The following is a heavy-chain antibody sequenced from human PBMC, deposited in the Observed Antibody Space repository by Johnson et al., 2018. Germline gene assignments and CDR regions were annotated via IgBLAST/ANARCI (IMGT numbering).Heavy chain of an antibody. CDR1: GYTFTSYW. V-gene: IGHV5-51*01. CDR2: IYPDDSDA. D-gene: IGHD6-6*01. CDR3: ARSKRPLDAFDI. Sequence: VQLVQSGADVKKPGESLKISCTGSGYTFTSYWIGWVRQTPGKGLEWMGIIYPDDSDARYSPSFQGQVTISADKSISTAYLQWSSLKASDTPMYYCARSKRPLDAFDIWGQGTMVTVSS. J-gene: IGHJ3*02.